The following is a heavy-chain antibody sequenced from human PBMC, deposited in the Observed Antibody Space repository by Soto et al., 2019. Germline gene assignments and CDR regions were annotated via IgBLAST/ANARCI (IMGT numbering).Heavy chain of an antibody. CDR3: AREVQVHTPAFVY. CDR2: ISPMFGAA. D-gene: IGHD3-10*01. V-gene: IGHV1-69*19. Sequence: QVQLVQSGAEMKKPGSSVKVSCQSSGGTFNTYAMNWVRQAPGQGPEWMGDISPMFGAANYAPKFQGRGTMTADASTGTSYMQLSSLTSEDTALYFCAREVQVHTPAFVYWGQGTLVTVSS. CDR1: GGTFNTYA. J-gene: IGHJ4*02.